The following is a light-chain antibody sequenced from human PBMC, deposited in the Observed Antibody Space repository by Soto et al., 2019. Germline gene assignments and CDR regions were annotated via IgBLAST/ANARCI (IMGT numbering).Light chain of an antibody. CDR3: QQYNAYPWT. CDR2: KAS. J-gene: IGKJ1*01. CDR1: QSISSW. Sequence: DIQMTQSPSTLSASVGDRVTIAWRASQSISSWLAWYQQKPGKAPKLLIYKASTLESGVPSNFSGSGSGTEFTLTISSLQPEDFATYYCQQYNAYPWTFGQGTKVDNK. V-gene: IGKV1-5*03.